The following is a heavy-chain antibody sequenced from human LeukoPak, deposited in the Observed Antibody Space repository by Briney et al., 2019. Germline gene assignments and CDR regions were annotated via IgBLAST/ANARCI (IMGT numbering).Heavy chain of an antibody. J-gene: IGHJ4*02. CDR2: IIPIFGTA. D-gene: IGHD3-22*01. CDR1: GGTFSSYA. V-gene: IGHV1-69*13. CDR3: ARTRPYYYDSSGYFSN. Sequence: SVKVSCRASGGTFSSYAISWVRQAPGQGLEWMGGIIPIFGTANYAQKFQGRVTITADESTSTAYMELSSLRSEDTAVYYCARTRPYYYDSSGYFSNWGQGTLVTVSS.